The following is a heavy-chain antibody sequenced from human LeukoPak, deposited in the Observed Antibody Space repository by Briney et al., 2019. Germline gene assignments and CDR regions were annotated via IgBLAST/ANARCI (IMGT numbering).Heavy chain of an antibody. Sequence: PGGSLRLSCAASGFTFSNFWMHWVRQAPGKGLVWVSRIKGDGSVTTYADSVKGRFTISSDNAKNTLYLQMNSLRAEDTAVYYCARVSGWAIDYWGQGTLVTVSS. CDR2: IKGDGSVT. V-gene: IGHV3-74*01. CDR1: GFTFSNFW. CDR3: ARVSGWAIDY. D-gene: IGHD6-19*01. J-gene: IGHJ4*02.